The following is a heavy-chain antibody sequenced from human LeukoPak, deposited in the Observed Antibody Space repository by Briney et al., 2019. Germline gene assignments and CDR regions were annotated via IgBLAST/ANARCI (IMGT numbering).Heavy chain of an antibody. Sequence: SSETLPLTCTVSGGSISSYYWSWIRQPPGKGLEWIGYIYYSGSTNHNPSLKSRVTISVDTSKNQFSLKLSSVTAADTAVYYCARDAFGGYAPYFDYWGQRTLVTVSS. J-gene: IGHJ4*02. V-gene: IGHV4-59*01. CDR2: IYYSGST. CDR3: ARDAFGGYAPYFDY. D-gene: IGHD5-12*01. CDR1: GGSISSYY.